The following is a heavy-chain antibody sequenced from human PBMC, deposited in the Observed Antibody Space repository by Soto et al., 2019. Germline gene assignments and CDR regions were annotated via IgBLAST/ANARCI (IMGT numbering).Heavy chain of an antibody. Sequence: QVQLVQSGAEVKKPGSSVKVSCKASGGTFSSYAISWVRQAPGQGLEWMGGIIPIFGTANYAQKFQGRVTITADESTSTAYMELSSLRSEDTAVYYCARGFRDFWSGYPPHFDPWGQGTLVTVSS. CDR3: ARGFRDFWSGYPPHFDP. D-gene: IGHD3-3*01. CDR1: GGTFSSYA. V-gene: IGHV1-69*01. CDR2: IIPIFGTA. J-gene: IGHJ5*02.